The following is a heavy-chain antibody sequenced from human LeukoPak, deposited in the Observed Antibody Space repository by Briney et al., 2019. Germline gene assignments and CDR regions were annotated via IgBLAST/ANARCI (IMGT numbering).Heavy chain of an antibody. CDR3: ARVLCSGGSCYFDY. J-gene: IGHJ4*02. V-gene: IGHV4-30-2*01. CDR1: GGSISSGGYS. D-gene: IGHD2-15*01. CDR2: IYHSGST. Sequence: SETPSLTCAVSGGSISSGGYSWSWIRQPPGKGLEWIGYIYHSGSTYYNPSLESRVTISVDRSKNQFSLKLSSVTAADTAVYYCARVLCSGGSCYFDYWGQGTLVTVSS.